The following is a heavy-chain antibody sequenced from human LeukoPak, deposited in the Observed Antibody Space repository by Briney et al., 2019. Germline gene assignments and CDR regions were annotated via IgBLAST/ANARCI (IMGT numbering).Heavy chain of an antibody. CDR2: IQADGGNK. Sequence: PGGSLRLSCAASGFTFRNSDMHWVRQAPGKGPEWVAFIQADGGNKYYADSVKGRFTISRDNSKNTLYLQMNSLRAEDTAVYYCAKDLHNVDAFFDYWGQGTLVTVSS. CDR1: GFTFRNSD. CDR3: AKDLHNVDAFFDY. D-gene: IGHD1-14*01. V-gene: IGHV3-30*02. J-gene: IGHJ4*02.